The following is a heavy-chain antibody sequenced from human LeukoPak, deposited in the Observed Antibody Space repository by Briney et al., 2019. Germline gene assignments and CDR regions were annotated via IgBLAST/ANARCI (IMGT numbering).Heavy chain of an antibody. CDR3: ARGGPKRIAVAGMSFDY. CDR2: INPNSGGT. V-gene: IGHV1-2*02. D-gene: IGHD6-19*01. Sequence: ASVKVSCKASGYTFTGYYMHWVRQAPGQGLEWMGCINPNSGGTNYAEKFQGRVTMTRDTSISTAYMELSRLRADDTAVYYCARGGPKRIAVAGMSFDYWGQGTLVTVSS. CDR1: GYTFTGYY. J-gene: IGHJ4*02.